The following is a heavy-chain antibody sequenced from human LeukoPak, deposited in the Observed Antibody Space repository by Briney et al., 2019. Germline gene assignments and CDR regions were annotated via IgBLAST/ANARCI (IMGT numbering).Heavy chain of an antibody. J-gene: IGHJ4*02. Sequence: GGSLRLSCAASGFTFSGYSMNWVRQAPGKGLEWVSSISSSSSYVSYADSVKGRFTISRDNAKNSLYLQMNSLRAEDTAVYYCARERGGSSSWASFDYWGQGTLVTVSS. CDR1: GFTFSGYS. D-gene: IGHD6-6*01. CDR2: ISSSSSYV. CDR3: ARERGGSSSWASFDY. V-gene: IGHV3-21*01.